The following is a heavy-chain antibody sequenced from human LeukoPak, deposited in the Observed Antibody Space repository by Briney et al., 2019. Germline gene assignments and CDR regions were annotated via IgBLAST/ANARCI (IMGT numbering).Heavy chain of an antibody. D-gene: IGHD3-10*01. CDR2: IYTSGST. Sequence: SETLSLTCTVSGGSISTYYWTWIRQPAGKGLEWIGRIYTSGSTNYNPSLKSRVTMSVDTSKNQFSLKLSSVTAADTAVYYCARGKNLYFDSGTYPFDYWGQGTPVTVSS. CDR1: GGSISTYY. CDR3: ARGKNLYFDSGTYPFDY. V-gene: IGHV4-4*07. J-gene: IGHJ4*02.